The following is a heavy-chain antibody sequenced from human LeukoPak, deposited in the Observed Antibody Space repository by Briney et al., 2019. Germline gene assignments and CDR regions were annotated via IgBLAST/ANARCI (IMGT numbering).Heavy chain of an antibody. V-gene: IGHV3-23*01. CDR2: ISGSGGST. J-gene: IGHJ4*02. CDR3: AKGMGLLWFGEFVDY. CDR1: GFTFSSYA. Sequence: GGSLRLSCAASGFTFSSYAMSWVRQAPGKGLEWVSAISGSGGSTYYADSVKGRFSISRDNSKNTLYLQMNSLRAEDTAVYYCAKGMGLLWFGEFVDYWGQGTLVTVSS. D-gene: IGHD3-10*01.